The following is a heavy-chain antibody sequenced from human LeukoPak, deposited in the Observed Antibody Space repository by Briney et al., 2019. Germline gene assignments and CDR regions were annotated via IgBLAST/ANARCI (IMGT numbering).Heavy chain of an antibody. Sequence: KASQTLSLTCTVSGGSISSGGYYWSWIRQPPGKGLEWIGYIYHSGSTYYNPSLKSRVTISVDRSKNQFSLKLSSVTAADTAVYYCARDYYDSSGYYPLDYWGQGTLVTVSS. CDR1: GGSISSGGYY. CDR2: IYHSGST. J-gene: IGHJ4*02. V-gene: IGHV4-30-2*01. CDR3: ARDYYDSSGYYPLDY. D-gene: IGHD3-22*01.